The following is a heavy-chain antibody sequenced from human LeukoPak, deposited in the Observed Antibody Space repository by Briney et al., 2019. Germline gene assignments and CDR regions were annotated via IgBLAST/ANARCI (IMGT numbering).Heavy chain of an antibody. Sequence: GESLKISCKGSGYNFATYWIGWVRQMPGKGLDWMGIIYPGDSDTRYSPSFQGQVTISADKSISTAYLQWSSLKASDTAMYYCARRNEWLSYAFDIWGQGTMVTVSS. J-gene: IGHJ3*02. D-gene: IGHD3-3*01. CDR3: ARRNEWLSYAFDI. CDR2: IYPGDSDT. CDR1: GYNFATYW. V-gene: IGHV5-51*01.